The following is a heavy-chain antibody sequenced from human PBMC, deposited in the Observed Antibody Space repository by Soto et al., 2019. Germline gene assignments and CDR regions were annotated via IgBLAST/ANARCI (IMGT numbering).Heavy chain of an antibody. Sequence: QVQLVQSGAEVKKPGSSVKVSCKASGGTFSSYTISWVRQAPGQGLEWMGRIIPILGITNYAQKFQGRVTITADKSTSTAYMELSSLRSEDTAVYYCARLRDSDGMDVWGQGTTVTVSS. CDR3: ARLRDSDGMDV. CDR1: GGTFSSYT. J-gene: IGHJ6*02. D-gene: IGHD1-26*01. CDR2: IIPILGIT. V-gene: IGHV1-69*02.